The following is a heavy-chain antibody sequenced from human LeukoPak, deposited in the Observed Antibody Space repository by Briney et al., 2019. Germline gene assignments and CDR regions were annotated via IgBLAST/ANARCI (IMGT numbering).Heavy chain of an antibody. J-gene: IGHJ4*02. Sequence: ETLSLTCSVSWLPIRMYFWIGLRQPPGKGLEWIGYIYYSGRTTNNPSLKIQVTISDDTSKNQFSRKRTSVTAADTAVYYCARGRSGNSGNWGEGTLVSVSS. CDR2: IYYSGRT. CDR1: WLPIRMYF. D-gene: IGHD4-23*01. CDR3: ARGRSGNSGN. V-gene: IGHV4-59*12.